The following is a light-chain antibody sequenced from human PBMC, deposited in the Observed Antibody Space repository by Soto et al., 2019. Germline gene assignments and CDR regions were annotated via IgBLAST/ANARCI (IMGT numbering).Light chain of an antibody. Sequence: QSALTQPASVSGSPGQSITISCTRSSTDFENYNLVSWYQHCPDKAPKLIIYGGTKRPSEISDRFSGSESATTASLIISGLQHEDDDDDYCSAYAGSSARVVFGGGTKVTVL. CDR3: SAYAGSSARVV. V-gene: IGLV2-23*01. J-gene: IGLJ2*01. CDR2: GGT. CDR1: STDFENYNL.